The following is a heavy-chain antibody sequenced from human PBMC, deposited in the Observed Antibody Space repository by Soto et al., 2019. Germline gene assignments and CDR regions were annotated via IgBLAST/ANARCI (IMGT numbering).Heavy chain of an antibody. D-gene: IGHD6-19*01. V-gene: IGHV4-30-2*01. CDR2: IYQSGVT. CDR3: AGMPYTSGLGFDP. J-gene: IGHJ5*02. Sequence: PSETLSLTCNISGDSDRISTYSWSWIRQPPGKALQWIGFIYQSGVTSYNPSLASRVSISLDRSNNQCSLKLKSVTAADTAVYFCAGMPYTSGLGFDPWGPGTLVTVSS. CDR1: GDSDRISTYS.